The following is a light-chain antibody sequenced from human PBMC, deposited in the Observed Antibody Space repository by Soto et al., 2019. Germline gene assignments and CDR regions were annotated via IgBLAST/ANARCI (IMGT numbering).Light chain of an antibody. CDR3: QQYNSYSEYT. CDR2: DAS. CDR1: QSISNW. Sequence: DIQMTQSPSTLYASVGDRVTITCRASQSISNWLAWYQQKPGKAPKLLIYDASSLESGVPSRFSGSGSGTEFTLTISSLQPDDFATYCCQQYNSYSEYTYGQGTKLEIK. V-gene: IGKV1-5*01. J-gene: IGKJ2*01.